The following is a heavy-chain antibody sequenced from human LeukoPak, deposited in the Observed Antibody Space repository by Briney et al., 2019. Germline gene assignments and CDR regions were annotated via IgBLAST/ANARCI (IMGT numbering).Heavy chain of an antibody. V-gene: IGHV3-11*05. J-gene: IGHJ4*02. D-gene: IGHD3-22*01. CDR3: ARAYNRYDSSGFYVY. CDR2: ISSSSSHT. CDR1: GFTFNDYY. Sequence: GGSLRLSCATSGFTFNDYYMSWIRLAPGKGPEWLSFISSSSSHTKYADSVKGRFTISRDNAKNSLFLQMNSLRAEDTAVYYCARAYNRYDSSGFYVYWGQGTLVTVSS.